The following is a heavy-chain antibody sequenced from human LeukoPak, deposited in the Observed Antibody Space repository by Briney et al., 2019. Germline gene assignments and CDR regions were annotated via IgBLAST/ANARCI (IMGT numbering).Heavy chain of an antibody. Sequence: PGGSLRLSCAASGFTFSSYGMHWVRQAPGKGLEWVAFIRYDGSNKYYADSVKGRFTISRDNSKNTLYLQMNSLRAEDTAVYYCAKNGRTVSSNKKIDYWGQGTLVTVSS. CDR3: AKNGRTVSSNKKIDY. D-gene: IGHD4-11*01. V-gene: IGHV3-30*02. CDR1: GFTFSSYG. CDR2: IRYDGSNK. J-gene: IGHJ4*02.